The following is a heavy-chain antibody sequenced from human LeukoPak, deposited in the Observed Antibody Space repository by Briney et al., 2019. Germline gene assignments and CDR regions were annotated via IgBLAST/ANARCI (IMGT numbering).Heavy chain of an antibody. CDR1: GFTVSNNY. D-gene: IGHD5-12*01. J-gene: IGHJ4*01. CDR3: ARDSDSAYGPFAY. CDR2: IHSGGTT. Sequence: GGSLRLSCAASGFTVSNNYTSWVRQAPGKGLEWVSVIHSGGTTNYADSVQGRFTISRDNSKTTVYLHMNSLRAEDTAVYYCARDSDSAYGPFAYWVHGTLVNGSS. V-gene: IGHV3-53*01.